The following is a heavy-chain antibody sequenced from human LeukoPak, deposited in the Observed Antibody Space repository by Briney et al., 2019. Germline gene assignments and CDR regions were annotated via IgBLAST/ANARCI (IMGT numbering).Heavy chain of an antibody. J-gene: IGHJ4*02. CDR1: GGSISSGSYY. CDR2: IYTSVNT. Sequence: KSSETLSLTCTVSGGSISSGSYYWSWIRQPAGKGLEWIGRIYTSVNTDYNPSLKRRVTISVDTSKNQFSLKERYVNGAEMAVDYCARGTGPLGPWGQGTLVTVSS. CDR3: ARGTGPLGP. V-gene: IGHV4-61*02. D-gene: IGHD1-14*01.